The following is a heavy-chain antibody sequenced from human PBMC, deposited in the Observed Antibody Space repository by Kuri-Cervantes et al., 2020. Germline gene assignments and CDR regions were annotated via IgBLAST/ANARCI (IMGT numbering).Heavy chain of an antibody. V-gene: IGHV1-2*02. CDR2: INPNSGGT. CDR3: ARDVSGSGWSYFQH. CDR1: GYTFTSYY. D-gene: IGHD6-19*01. J-gene: IGHJ1*01. Sequence: ASVKVSCKASGYTFTSYYMHWVRQAPGQGLEWMGWINPNSGGTNYAQKFQGRVTMTRDTSISTAYMELSRLRSAGTAVYYCARDVSGSGWSYFQHWGQGTLVTVSS.